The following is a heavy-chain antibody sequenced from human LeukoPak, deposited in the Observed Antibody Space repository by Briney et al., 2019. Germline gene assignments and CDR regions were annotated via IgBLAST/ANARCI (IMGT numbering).Heavy chain of an antibody. V-gene: IGHV3-48*03. D-gene: IGHD3-10*01. J-gene: IGHJ4*02. CDR1: GFTFSNYE. Sequence: WGSLRLSCAASGFTFSNYEMKWVRQAPGKGLEWGSYISSSGSTIYYADSVRGRFTISRDNAKISLSMQRNSLRAEDTAVYYCARADGSGSLCEYWGQGTMVTVSA. CDR2: ISSSGSTI. CDR3: ARADGSGSLCEY.